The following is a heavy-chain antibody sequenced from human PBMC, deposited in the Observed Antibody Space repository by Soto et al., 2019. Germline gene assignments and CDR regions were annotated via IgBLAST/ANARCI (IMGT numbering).Heavy chain of an antibody. V-gene: IGHV4-31*03. J-gene: IGHJ4*02. Sequence: QVQLQESGPGLVKPSQILSLTCTVSGGSISSGGYYWSWIRQHPGKGLEWIGYIYYSGSTYYNPSLKSRVTISVDTSKNQFSRKLSSVTAADTAVYYCAREWRDYYFDYWGQGTLVTVSS. CDR1: GGSISSGGYY. CDR2: IYYSGST. CDR3: AREWRDYYFDY.